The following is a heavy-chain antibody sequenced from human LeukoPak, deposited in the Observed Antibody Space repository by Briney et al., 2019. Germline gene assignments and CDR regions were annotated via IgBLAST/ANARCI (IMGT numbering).Heavy chain of an antibody. Sequence: GGSLRLSCAASGFTFSSYAMHWVRQAPGKGLEWVAVISYDGSNKYYADSVKGRFTISRDNSKNTLYLQMNSLRAEDTAVYYCARDPQSWDIVVVPAATDYWGQGTLVTVSS. CDR3: ARDPQSWDIVVVPAATDY. CDR2: ISYDGSNK. D-gene: IGHD2-2*01. CDR1: GFTFSSYA. J-gene: IGHJ4*02. V-gene: IGHV3-30*04.